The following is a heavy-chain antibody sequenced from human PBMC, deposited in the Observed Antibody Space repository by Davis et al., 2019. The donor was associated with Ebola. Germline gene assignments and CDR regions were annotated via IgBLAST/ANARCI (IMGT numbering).Heavy chain of an antibody. CDR2: IYYSGST. Sequence: MPSETLSLTCTVSAGSISSGGYYWSWTRQHPGKGLEWIGYIYYSGSTYYNPSLKSRVTISVDTSKNQFSLKLTSVTAADTAVYYCARDREKRYYDSTGYDPWGQGTLVTVSS. J-gene: IGHJ5*02. CDR3: ARDREKRYYDSTGYDP. CDR1: AGSISSGGYY. V-gene: IGHV4-31*03. D-gene: IGHD3-22*01.